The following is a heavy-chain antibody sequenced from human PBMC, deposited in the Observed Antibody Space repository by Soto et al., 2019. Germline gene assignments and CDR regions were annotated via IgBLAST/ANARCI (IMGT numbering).Heavy chain of an antibody. V-gene: IGHV3-48*02. J-gene: IGHJ4*02. Sequence: EVQLVESGGGLVQPGGSLRLSCAASGFTFSSYSMNWVRQAPGKRLEWVSYISSSSSTIYYADSVKGRFTISRDNAKNSLYLQMNSLRDEDTAVYYCARVRDSIAVAGDYWGQGTLVTVSS. CDR2: ISSSSSTI. CDR3: ARVRDSIAVAGDY. CDR1: GFTFSSYS. D-gene: IGHD6-19*01.